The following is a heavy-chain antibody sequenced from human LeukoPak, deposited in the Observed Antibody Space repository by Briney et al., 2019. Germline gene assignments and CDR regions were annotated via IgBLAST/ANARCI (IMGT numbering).Heavy chain of an antibody. CDR2: ISWNSGSI. CDR3: AALKGDH. Sequence: GRSLSLSCAASGFTFDDYAMHWVRQAPGRGLEWVSGISWNSGSIGYAASVKGRFTISRDNAKNSLYLQMNSLRAEDTAVYYCAALKGDHWGQGTLVTVSS. V-gene: IGHV3-9*01. J-gene: IGHJ4*02. D-gene: IGHD4/OR15-4a*01. CDR1: GFTFDDYA.